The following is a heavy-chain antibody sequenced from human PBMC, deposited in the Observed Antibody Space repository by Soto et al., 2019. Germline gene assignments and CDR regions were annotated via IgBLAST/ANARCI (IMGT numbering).Heavy chain of an antibody. Sequence: GSLRLSCAASGFTVSSNYTSWVRQAPGKGLEWVSVIYSGGSTYYADSVKGRFTISRDNSKNTLYLQMNSLRAEDTAVYYCARDPLSPYYYYGMDVWGQGTTVTVSS. V-gene: IGHV3-66*01. CDR2: IYSGGST. D-gene: IGHD3-16*02. J-gene: IGHJ6*02. CDR3: ARDPLSPYYYYGMDV. CDR1: GFTVSSNY.